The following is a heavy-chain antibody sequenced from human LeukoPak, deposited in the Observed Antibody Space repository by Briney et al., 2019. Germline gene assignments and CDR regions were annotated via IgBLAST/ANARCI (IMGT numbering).Heavy chain of an antibody. Sequence: SETLSLTCTVSGGSISSYYWSWLRQPPGKEPEWIGYIYYSGSTNYNPSLKSRVTISVDTSKNQFSLKLSSVTAADTAVYYCARDGYSGSYGAFDIWGQGTMVTVSS. CDR2: IYYSGST. V-gene: IGHV4-59*01. CDR1: GGSISSYY. D-gene: IGHD1-26*01. J-gene: IGHJ3*02. CDR3: ARDGYSGSYGAFDI.